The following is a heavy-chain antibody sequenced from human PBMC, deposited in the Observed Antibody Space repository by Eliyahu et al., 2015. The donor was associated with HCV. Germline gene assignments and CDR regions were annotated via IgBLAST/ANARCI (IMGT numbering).Heavy chain of an antibody. CDR1: GYTFTXYX. CDR2: INPSGGST. V-gene: IGHV1-46*01. J-gene: IGHJ4*02. CDR3: ARNPTGDAEYYFDY. D-gene: IGHD1-14*01. Sequence: QVQLVQSGAEVKKPGASVKXSCKASGYTFTXYXMHWVRQAPGQRLEWMGIINPSGGSTSYAQKFQGRVTMTRDTSTSTVYMELSSLRSEDTAVYYCARNPTGDAEYYFDYWGQGTLVTVSS.